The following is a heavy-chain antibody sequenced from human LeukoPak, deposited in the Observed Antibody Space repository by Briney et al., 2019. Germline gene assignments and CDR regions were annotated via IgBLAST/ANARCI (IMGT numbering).Heavy chain of an antibody. Sequence: GGSLRLSCAASPFTFSSYGMHWVRQAPGKGLEWVAYIQYEGSNQQYADSVKGRFSISRDSSKNILYLQMNSLRAEDTAVYYCAKDRCSNGVGCYYYYMDVWGKGTTVTISS. CDR2: IQYEGSNQ. CDR1: PFTFSSYG. D-gene: IGHD2-8*01. V-gene: IGHV3-30*02. J-gene: IGHJ6*03. CDR3: AKDRCSNGVGCYYYYMDV.